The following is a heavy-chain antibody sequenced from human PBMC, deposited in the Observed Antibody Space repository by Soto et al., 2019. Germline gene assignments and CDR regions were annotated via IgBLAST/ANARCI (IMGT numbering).Heavy chain of an antibody. V-gene: IGHV3-33*01. CDR3: ASSYYDSSGYTY. Sequence: QVQLVESGGGVVQPGRSLRLSCAASGFTFSSYGMHWVRQAPGKGLEWVAVIWDDGSNKYYADSVKGRFTISRDNSKNTLYLQMNSLRAEDTAVYYCASSYYDSSGYTYWGQGTLVTVSS. CDR2: IWDDGSNK. J-gene: IGHJ4*02. CDR1: GFTFSSYG. D-gene: IGHD3-22*01.